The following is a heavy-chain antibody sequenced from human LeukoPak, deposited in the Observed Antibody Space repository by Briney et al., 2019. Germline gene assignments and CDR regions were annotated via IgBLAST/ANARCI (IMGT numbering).Heavy chain of an antibody. V-gene: IGHV4-30-2*01. Sequence: SETLSLTCAVSGGSISSGGYSWSWIRQPPGKGLEWIGYIYHSGSTYYNPSLKSRVTISVDKSKNQFSLKLSSVTAADTAVYYCARDLSVGAGARNDAFDIWGQGTMVTVSS. CDR3: ARDLSVGAGARNDAFDI. J-gene: IGHJ3*02. CDR2: IYHSGST. D-gene: IGHD1-26*01. CDR1: GGSISSGGYS.